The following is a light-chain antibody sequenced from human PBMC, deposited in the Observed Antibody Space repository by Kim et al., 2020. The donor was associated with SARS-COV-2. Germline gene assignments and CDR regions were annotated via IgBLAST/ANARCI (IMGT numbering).Light chain of an antibody. J-gene: IGKJ1*01. CDR2: TAS. Sequence: ATVGGGITISCAGSQSSSGYVKWYQHKTGKAPQLLFYTASTLQGGVPSRFGGSGSGTEFTLTISSLQPEDLTTYYCQQSYYPPWTFGQGTKVDIK. V-gene: IGKV1-39*01. CDR1: QSSSGY. CDR3: QQSYYPPWT.